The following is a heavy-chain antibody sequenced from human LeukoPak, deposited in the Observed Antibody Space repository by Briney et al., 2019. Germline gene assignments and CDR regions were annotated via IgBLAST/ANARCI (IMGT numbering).Heavy chain of an antibody. CDR3: ARGGNRFGGFYFDY. CDR2: IHFSGST. Sequence: SQTLSLTCTVSADSISSSGHYWTWIRQHPGKGPETIGFIHFSGSTNHNPSLKSRVAISVDASKNQFSLRLSSVTSADTAVYHCARGGNRFGGFYFDYWGQGILVTVSS. J-gene: IGHJ4*02. CDR1: ADSISSSGHY. V-gene: IGHV4-31*03. D-gene: IGHD3-10*01.